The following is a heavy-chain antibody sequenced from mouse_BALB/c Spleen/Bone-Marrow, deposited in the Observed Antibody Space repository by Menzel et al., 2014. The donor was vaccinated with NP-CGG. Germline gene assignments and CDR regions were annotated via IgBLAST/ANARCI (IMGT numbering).Heavy chain of an antibody. V-gene: IGHV5-12*02. CDR1: GFTFSDYY. CDR3: ARHNYDETWFAY. CDR2: ISNGGGST. J-gene: IGHJ3*01. Sequence: EVQRVESGGGLVQPGGSLKLSCATSGFTFSDYYMYWVRQTPEKRLEWVAYISNGGGSTYYPDTVKGRFTISRDNAKNTLYLQMSRLKSEDTAMYYCARHNYDETWFAYWGQGTVVTVSA. D-gene: IGHD2-4*01.